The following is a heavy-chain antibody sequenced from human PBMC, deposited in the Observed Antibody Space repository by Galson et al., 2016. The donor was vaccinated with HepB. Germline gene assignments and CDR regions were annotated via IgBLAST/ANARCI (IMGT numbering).Heavy chain of an antibody. CDR2: IKGDGSEK. Sequence: SLRLSCAVSGFTLSYHWMNWVRQAPGKGLEWVATIKGDGSEKRYVDSVKGRFTLSRGNAESSLFLQMDSLRAEDTAVYYCARLGGSGWTSDFWGQEPWSPSPQ. CDR3: ARLGGSGWTSDF. D-gene: IGHD6-19*01. J-gene: IGHJ4*01. CDR1: GFTLSYHW. V-gene: IGHV3-7*01.